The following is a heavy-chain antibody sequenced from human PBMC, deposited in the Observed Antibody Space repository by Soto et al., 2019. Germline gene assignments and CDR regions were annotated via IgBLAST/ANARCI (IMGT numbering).Heavy chain of an antibody. CDR1: ELNISSYS. Sequence: GGSQRLSYAASELNISSYSMNWVRQKHGKGLEWVSYISSSTIYYADSVKGRFTISRDNAKNSLYLQMNSLRDGDTAVYYCAREVDYYAILTRYYKYYYGLDVWGQGTTVTVSS. J-gene: IGHJ6*02. CDR2: ISSSTI. V-gene: IGHV3-48*02. D-gene: IGHD3-9*01. CDR3: AREVDYYAILTRYYKYYYGLDV.